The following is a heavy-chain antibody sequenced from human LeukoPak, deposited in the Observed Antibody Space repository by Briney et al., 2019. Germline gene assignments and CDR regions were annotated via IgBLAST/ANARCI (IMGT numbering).Heavy chain of an antibody. J-gene: IGHJ3*02. D-gene: IGHD3-3*01. CDR2: ISGRGYNS. CDR1: GFTSSSYA. Sequence: GSLRLSCSAPGFTSSSYAMTWVRQAPGKGLGWGSAISGRGYNSYYADSVKGRFTISRDNSKNTLFLQMNSLRGEDTAIYYCAKWMVRRDFWSGAFDIWGQGTMVTV. CDR3: AKWMVRRDFWSGAFDI. V-gene: IGHV3-23*01.